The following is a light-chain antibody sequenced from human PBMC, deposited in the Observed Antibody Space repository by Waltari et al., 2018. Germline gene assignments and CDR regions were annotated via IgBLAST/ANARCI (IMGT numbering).Light chain of an antibody. CDR2: DVT. CDR1: SSDLGRYNL. Sequence: QSALTQPPSASGSPGQSVALSCTGTSSDLGRYNLVPWYQQDPGKAPKLIVYDVTKRPSGVPDRFSGSKSGNTASLIVSGLQAGDEADYYCSSYAGSGTVVFGGGTKLTVL. CDR3: SSYAGSGTVV. V-gene: IGLV2-8*01. J-gene: IGLJ2*01.